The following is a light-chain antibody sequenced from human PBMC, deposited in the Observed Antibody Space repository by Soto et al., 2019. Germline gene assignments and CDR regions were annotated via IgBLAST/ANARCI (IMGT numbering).Light chain of an antibody. CDR1: QSLAHSDGNTY. CDR3: MQATQFPHT. J-gene: IGKJ2*01. V-gene: IGKV2-24*01. CDR2: KIS. Sequence: DVVLTQTPLSSPVTLGQPASISCRCSQSLAHSDGNTYLSWLQQRPGQPPRLLIYKISVRFSGVPDRFSGSGAGTDFTLRISRVEAEDVGVYYCMQATQFPHTFGQGTKLEIK.